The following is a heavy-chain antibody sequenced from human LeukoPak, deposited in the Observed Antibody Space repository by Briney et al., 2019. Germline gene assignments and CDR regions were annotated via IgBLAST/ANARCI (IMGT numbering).Heavy chain of an antibody. Sequence: SETLSLTCTVSGGPISSYYWSWIRQPPGKGLEWIGYIYYSGSTNYNPSLKSRVTISVDTSKNQFSLKLSSVTAADTAVYYCASTTIAVAGTSAYFQHWGQGTLVTVSS. CDR1: GGPISSYY. D-gene: IGHD6-19*01. CDR2: IYYSGST. CDR3: ASTTIAVAGTSAYFQH. V-gene: IGHV4-59*08. J-gene: IGHJ1*01.